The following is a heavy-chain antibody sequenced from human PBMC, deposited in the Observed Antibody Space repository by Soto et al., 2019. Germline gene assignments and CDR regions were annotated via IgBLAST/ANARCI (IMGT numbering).Heavy chain of an antibody. J-gene: IGHJ4*02. V-gene: IGHV3-49*03. CDR2: IRSKAYGGTT. CDR1: GFTFGDYA. D-gene: IGHD3-3*01. CDR3: TRDYDFWSGYVTRLDY. Sequence: GGSLRLSCTASGFTFGDYAMSWFRQAPGKGLEWVGFIRSKAYGGTTEYAASVKGRFTISRDDSKSIAYLQMNSLKTEDTAVYYCTRDYDFWSGYVTRLDYWGQGTLVTVSS.